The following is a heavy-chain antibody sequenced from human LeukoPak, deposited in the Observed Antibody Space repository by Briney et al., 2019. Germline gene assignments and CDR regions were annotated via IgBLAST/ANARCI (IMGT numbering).Heavy chain of an antibody. CDR3: AKGGGYEAQYYYYYLDV. D-gene: IGHD5-12*01. CDR2: IRYDGSNK. CDR1: GFTFSSYG. V-gene: IGHV3-30*02. Sequence: PGGSLTLSCAASGFTFSSYGMYSLRQAPGKGLDWVAFIRYDGSNKYYADSVNGRFTVSRDNSKNTLYLQMKSLRAGDTAVYYCAKGGGYEAQYYYYYLDVWGKGTTVTISS. J-gene: IGHJ6*03.